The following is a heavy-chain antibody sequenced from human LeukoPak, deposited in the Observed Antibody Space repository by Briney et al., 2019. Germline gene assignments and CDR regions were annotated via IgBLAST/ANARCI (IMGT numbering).Heavy chain of an antibody. V-gene: IGHV3-23*01. J-gene: IGHJ4*02. CDR1: GFPFSIFA. Sequence: GGSLSLSYAVSGFPFSIFAMNCVPHAPGKGRECVSSISDGACETHYGTSVERRFITSRDNSKNSLYLQMNSLRAEDTALYYCARGYFGSPSALDYWGQGTLVTVSS. CDR3: ARGYFGSPSALDY. D-gene: IGHD1-26*01. CDR2: ISDGACET.